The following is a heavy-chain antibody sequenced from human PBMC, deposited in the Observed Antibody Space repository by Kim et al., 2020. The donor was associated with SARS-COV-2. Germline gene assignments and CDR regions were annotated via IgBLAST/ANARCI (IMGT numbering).Heavy chain of an antibody. V-gene: IGHV1-69*13. D-gene: IGHD2-15*01. CDR2: IIPIFGTA. CDR1: GGTFSSYA. J-gene: IGHJ4*02. CDR3: ARGGLGYCSGGSCPGFDY. Sequence: SVKVSCKASGGTFSSYAISWVRQAPGQGLEWMGGIIPIFGTANYAQKFQGRVTITADESTSTAYMELSSLRSEDTAVYYCARGGLGYCSGGSCPGFDYWGQGTLVTVSS.